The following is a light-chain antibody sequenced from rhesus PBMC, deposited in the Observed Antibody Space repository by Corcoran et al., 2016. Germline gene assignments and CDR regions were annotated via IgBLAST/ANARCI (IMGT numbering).Light chain of an antibody. Sequence: EIVMTQSPATLSLSPWETATISCRTSQSVSSYVAWYQQKPGQAPRLLIYGATSRATGIPDRFSGSGSGTDVTLTISSLEPEDFAVYYCQETSNLSLTFGPGTKLDIK. J-gene: IGKJ3*01. CDR2: GAT. CDR3: QETSNLSLT. CDR1: QSVSSY. V-gene: IGKV3-31*02.